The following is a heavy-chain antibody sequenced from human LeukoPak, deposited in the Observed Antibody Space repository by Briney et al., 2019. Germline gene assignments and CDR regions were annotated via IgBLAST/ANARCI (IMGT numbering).Heavy chain of an antibody. CDR2: IWYDGSDK. CDR3: ARAGDAFDI. Sequence: GGPLRLSCAASEFTFSSDGMHWVRQTPGKGLEWVAVIWYDGSDKYYTDSVKGRFTISRDNSKNTLYLQMNSLRAEDTAIYYCARAGDAFDIWGQGTMVTVSS. J-gene: IGHJ3*02. V-gene: IGHV3-33*01. CDR1: EFTFSSDG.